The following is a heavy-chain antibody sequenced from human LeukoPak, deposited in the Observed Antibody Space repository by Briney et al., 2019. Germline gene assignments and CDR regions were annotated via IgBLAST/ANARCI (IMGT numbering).Heavy chain of an antibody. V-gene: IGHV3-23*01. CDR3: ARGGMDRTKEDC. CDR1: GFTFSSYA. J-gene: IGHJ4*02. D-gene: IGHD1-1*01. CDR2: ISGSGGST. Sequence: GGSLRLSCAASGFTFSSYAMSWVRQAPGKGLEWVSAISGSGGSTYYADSVKGRFTISRDNSKNTLYLQMNSLRAEDTAVYYCARGGMDRTKEDCWGQGTLVTVSS.